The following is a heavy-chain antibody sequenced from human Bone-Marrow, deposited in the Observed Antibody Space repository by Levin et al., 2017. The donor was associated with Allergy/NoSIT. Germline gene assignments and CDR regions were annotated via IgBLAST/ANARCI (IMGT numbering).Heavy chain of an antibody. V-gene: IGHV1-2*02. Sequence: ASVKVSCKASGYTFTGYYMHWVRQAPGQGLEWMGWINPNSGGTNYAQKFQGRVTMTRDTSISTAYMELSRLRSDDTAVYYCARGSSSWYRDGYFDYWGQGTLVTVSS. D-gene: IGHD6-13*01. CDR1: GYTFTGYY. CDR3: ARGSSSWYRDGYFDY. CDR2: INPNSGGT. J-gene: IGHJ4*02.